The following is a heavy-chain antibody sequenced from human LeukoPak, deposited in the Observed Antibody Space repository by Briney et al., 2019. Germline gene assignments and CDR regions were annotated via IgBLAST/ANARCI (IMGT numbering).Heavy chain of an antibody. CDR2: IYYSGST. CDR3: ARSRQIQLWLEFDY. V-gene: IGHV4-59*01. D-gene: IGHD5-18*01. Sequence: SETLSLTCTVSGGSISSYYWSWIRQPPGKGLEWVGYIYYSGSTNYNPSLKSRVTISVDTSKNQFSLKLSSVTAADTAVYYCARSRQIQLWLEFDYWGQGTLVTVSS. CDR1: GGSISSYY. J-gene: IGHJ4*02.